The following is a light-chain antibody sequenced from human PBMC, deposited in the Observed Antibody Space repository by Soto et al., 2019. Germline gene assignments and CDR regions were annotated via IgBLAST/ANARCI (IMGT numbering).Light chain of an antibody. CDR3: MQALESPRI. J-gene: IGKJ5*01. CDR1: QSLLHSNGYNY. V-gene: IGKV2-28*01. Sequence: DIVMTQSPLSLPVTPGEPASISCRSSQSLLHSNGYNYLDWYLQKPGQSPLLLIYLGSNRASGVPDRFSCSGSGTDFTLKISRVEAADVGLYCCMQALESPRIFGQGARLE. CDR2: LGS.